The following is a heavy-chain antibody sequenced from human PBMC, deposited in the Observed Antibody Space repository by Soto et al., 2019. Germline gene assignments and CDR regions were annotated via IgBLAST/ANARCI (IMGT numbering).Heavy chain of an antibody. Sequence: ASVKVSCKVSGYTLTELSMHWVRQAPGKGLEWMGGFDPEDGETIYAQKFQGRVTMTEDTSTDTAYMELSSLRSEDTAVYYCATLGFRPYYFDYWGQGTLVTVSS. J-gene: IGHJ4*02. V-gene: IGHV1-24*01. CDR1: GYTLTELS. CDR3: ATLGFRPYYFDY. CDR2: FDPEDGET.